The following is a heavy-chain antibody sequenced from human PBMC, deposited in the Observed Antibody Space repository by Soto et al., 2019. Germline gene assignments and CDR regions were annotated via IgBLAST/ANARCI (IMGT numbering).Heavy chain of an antibody. D-gene: IGHD3-22*01. Sequence: QVQLLESGPGLVKSSQTQSLTCTVSGGSISSGGYYWSWIRQHPGKRLEWIGYIYNCGSTYYNPSPRSRVTISVDTTKNQFSRNLSSMTAADTAVYYCARNTGGITMIVVVTDDAFDIWGQGTMVTVSS. V-gene: IGHV4-31*03. CDR3: ARNTGGITMIVVVTDDAFDI. CDR1: GGSISSGGYY. CDR2: IYNCGST. J-gene: IGHJ3*02.